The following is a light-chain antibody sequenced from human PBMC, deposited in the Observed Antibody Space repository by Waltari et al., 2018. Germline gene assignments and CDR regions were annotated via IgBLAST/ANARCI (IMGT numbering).Light chain of an antibody. V-gene: IGLV6-57*03. CDR2: EDN. Sequence: NFMLTQPHSVSESPGKTVTISCTRSSGSIAHTSGQWYQQRPGSAPTTVIYEDNQRPPGVPDRFSGSIDSSSNSASLTISGLKTEDEADYYCQSYDSSNQVFGGGTKLTVL. CDR3: QSYDSSNQV. J-gene: IGLJ3*02. CDR1: SGSIAHTS.